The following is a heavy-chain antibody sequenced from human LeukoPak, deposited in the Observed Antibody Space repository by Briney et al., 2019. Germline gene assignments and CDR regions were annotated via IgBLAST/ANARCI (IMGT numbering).Heavy chain of an antibody. D-gene: IGHD3-3*01. J-gene: IGHJ4*02. Sequence: GGSLRLSCAASGFTFSSYAMSWVRQAPGKGLEWVSAISGSGGSTYYADSVKGRFTISRDNSKNTLYLQMNSLRAEDTAVYYCARGYDFWSGYSTVSFDYWGQGTLVTVSS. V-gene: IGHV3-23*01. CDR1: GFTFSSYA. CDR2: ISGSGGST. CDR3: ARGYDFWSGYSTVSFDY.